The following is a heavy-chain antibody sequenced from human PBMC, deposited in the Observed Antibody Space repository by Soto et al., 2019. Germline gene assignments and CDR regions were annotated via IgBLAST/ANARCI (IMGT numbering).Heavy chain of an antibody. D-gene: IGHD3-16*01. CDR3: ARSPLGYDYVRQTWREVGDSFDI. J-gene: IGHJ3*02. V-gene: IGHV4-34*12. Sequence: LSETLSLTCAIYGASLGGFHWTWLRQAPGKGLEWIGELIHGGSTNYNPSLKGRVSFSLDTSKNQFSLHLMSVTAADTAVYYCARSPLGYDYVRQTWREVGDSFDIWGRGKLVTV. CDR2: LIHGGST. CDR1: GASLGGFH.